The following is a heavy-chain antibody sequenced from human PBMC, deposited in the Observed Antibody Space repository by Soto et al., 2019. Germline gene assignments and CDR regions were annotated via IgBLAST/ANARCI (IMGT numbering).Heavy chain of an antibody. V-gene: IGHV2-70*01. Sequence: SGPTLVNPTQTLTLTCTFSGFSLSTSGMCVSWIRQPPGRALEWLALIDWDDDKYYSTSLKTRLTISKDTSKNQVVLTMTNMDPVDTATYYCARIVSPILTGYDNPNPYYYYYGMDVRGQGTTVPVSS. D-gene: IGHD3-9*01. J-gene: IGHJ6*02. CDR3: ARIVSPILTGYDNPNPYYYYYGMDV. CDR2: IDWDDDK. CDR1: GFSLSTSGMC.